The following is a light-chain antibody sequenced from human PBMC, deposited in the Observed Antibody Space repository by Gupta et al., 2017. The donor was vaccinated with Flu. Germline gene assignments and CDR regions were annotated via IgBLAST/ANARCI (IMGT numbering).Light chain of an antibody. CDR2: LGS. CDR3: MQAHQTPYT. CDR1: QSLLQRAVYDY. J-gene: IGKJ2*01. Sequence: DIVMTQSPLSLSVTPGESASIPCTSSQSLLQRAVYDYLAWYLQKPGQSPHLLIYLGSSRASGVPDRFSGSGSGTNFTLRLNRVEAEDVGVYYCMQAHQTPYTFGQWTKLDIK. V-gene: IGKV2-28*01.